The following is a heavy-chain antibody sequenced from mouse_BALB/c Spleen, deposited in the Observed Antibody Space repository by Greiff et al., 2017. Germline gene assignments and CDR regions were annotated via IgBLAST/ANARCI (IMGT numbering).Heavy chain of an antibody. CDR2: ISSGGST. D-gene: IGHD2-1*01. CDR3: ARRIYGNGGAWFAY. Sequence: EVQLVESGGGLVKPGGSLKLSCAASGFTFSSYAMSWVRQTPEKRLEWVASISSGGSTYYPDSVKGRFTISRDNARNILSLQMSSLRSEDTAMYYCARRIYGNGGAWFAYWGQGTLVTVSA. CDR1: GFTFSSYA. V-gene: IGHV5-6-5*01. J-gene: IGHJ3*01.